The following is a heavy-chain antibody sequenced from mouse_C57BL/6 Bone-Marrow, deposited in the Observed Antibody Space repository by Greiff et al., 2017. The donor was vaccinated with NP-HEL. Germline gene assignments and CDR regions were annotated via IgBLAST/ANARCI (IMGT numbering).Heavy chain of an antibody. J-gene: IGHJ3*01. CDR3: TTGLYAWFAY. D-gene: IGHD2-12*01. CDR2: IDPENGDT. CDR1: GFNIKDDY. Sequence: EVQGVESGAELVRPGASVKLSCTASGFNIKDDYMHWVKQRPEQGLEWIGWIDPENGDTEYASKFQGKATITADTSSNTAYLQLSSLTSEDTAVYYCTTGLYAWFAYWGQGTLVTVSA. V-gene: IGHV14-4*01.